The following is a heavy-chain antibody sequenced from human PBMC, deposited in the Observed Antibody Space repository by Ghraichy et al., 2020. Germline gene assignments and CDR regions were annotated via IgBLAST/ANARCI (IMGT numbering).Heavy chain of an antibody. J-gene: IGHJ5*02. CDR1: GGSFSGYY. D-gene: IGHD2-2*01. CDR2: INHSGST. V-gene: IGHV4-34*01. Sequence: SETLSLTCAVYGGSFSGYYWSWIRQPPGKGLEWIGEINHSGSTNYNPSLKNRVTISVDTSKNQFSLKLSSVTAADTAVYYCARGVRYCSSTSCYGSWFDPWGQGTLVTVSS. CDR3: ARGVRYCSSTSCYGSWFDP.